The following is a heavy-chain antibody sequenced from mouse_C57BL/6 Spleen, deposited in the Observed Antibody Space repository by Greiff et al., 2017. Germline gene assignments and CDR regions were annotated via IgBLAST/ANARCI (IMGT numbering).Heavy chain of an antibody. D-gene: IGHD2-2*01. J-gene: IGHJ3*01. CDR1: GFSLSTFGMG. CDR2: IWWDDDK. V-gene: IGHV8-8*01. Sequence: QVTLKVSGPGILQPSQTLSLTCSFSGFSLSTFGMGVGWIRLPSGKGLEWLAHIWWDDDKYYNPALKSRLTISKDTSKNQVFLKIANVDTADTATSYIACLYVYDGPWYAYWGQGTLVTVSA. CDR3: ACLYVYDGPWYAY.